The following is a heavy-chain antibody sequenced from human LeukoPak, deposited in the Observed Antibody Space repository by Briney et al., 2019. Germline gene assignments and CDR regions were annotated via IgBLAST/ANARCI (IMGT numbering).Heavy chain of an antibody. CDR1: GFTFDDYG. V-gene: IGHV3-20*04. J-gene: IGHJ6*02. Sequence: GGSLRLSCAASGFTFDDYGMGWVRQAPGEGLEWVSGINWNGGSTGYADSVKGRFTISRDNAKNSLYLQMNSLRADDTAVYYFANDSPITVNYDFWSGYSRTLPSYYYYGMDVWGQGTTVTVSS. CDR3: ANDSPITVNYDFWSGYSRTLPSYYYYGMDV. CDR2: INWNGGST. D-gene: IGHD3-3*01.